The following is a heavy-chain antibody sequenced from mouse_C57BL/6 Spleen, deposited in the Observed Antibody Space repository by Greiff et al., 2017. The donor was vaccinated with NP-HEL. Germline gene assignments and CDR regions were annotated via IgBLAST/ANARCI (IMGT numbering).Heavy chain of an antibody. J-gene: IGHJ1*03. D-gene: IGHD1-1*01. CDR2: IWSGGST. CDR3: ARRGDLYGSSYGYFDV. CDR1: GFSLTSYG. Sequence: VKLVEAGPGLVQPSQSLSITCTVSGFSLTSYGVHWVRQSPGKGLEWLGVIWSGGSTDYNAAFISRLSISKDNSKSQVFFKMNSLQADDTAIYYCARRGDLYGSSYGYFDVWGTGTTVTVSS. V-gene: IGHV2-2*01.